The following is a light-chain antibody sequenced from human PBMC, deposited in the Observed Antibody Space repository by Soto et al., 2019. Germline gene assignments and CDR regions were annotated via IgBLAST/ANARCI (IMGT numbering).Light chain of an antibody. CDR2: AAS. V-gene: IGKV3-15*01. CDR3: QKYNSAPLT. CDR1: QSISIN. Sequence: EIVMTQSPATLSVSPGERAILSCRASQSISINLAWYQQKPGQAPRLLIYAASNRATGVPARFSGSWSGTEFTLTISSLQPEDVAAYYCQKYNSAPLTFGGGTKVDIK. J-gene: IGKJ4*01.